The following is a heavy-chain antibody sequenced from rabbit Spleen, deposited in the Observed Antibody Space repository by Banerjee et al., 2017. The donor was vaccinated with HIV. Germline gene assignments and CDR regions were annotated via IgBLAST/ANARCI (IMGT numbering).Heavy chain of an antibody. CDR2: IDAGSSAFT. Sequence: QSLEESGGDLVKPGASLTLTCTASGVSFSISSYMCRVRQAPGKGLEWIACIDAGSSAFTYFATWAKGRFTISKTSSTTVTLQMTRLTAADTATYFCARDTSSSFSSYGMDLWGQGTLVTVS. V-gene: IGHV1S40*01. J-gene: IGHJ6*01. D-gene: IGHD1-1*01. CDR1: GVSFSISSY. CDR3: ARDTSSSFSSYGMDL.